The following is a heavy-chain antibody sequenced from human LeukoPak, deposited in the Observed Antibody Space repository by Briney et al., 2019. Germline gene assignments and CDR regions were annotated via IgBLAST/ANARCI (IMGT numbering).Heavy chain of an antibody. D-gene: IGHD1-26*01. Sequence: GGSLRLSCAASGFTFSSYSMNWVRQAPGKGLEWVSSISSSSSYIYYADSVKGRFTISRDNAKNSLYLQMNSLRAEDTAVYYCARGLVSGTYLEYFDSWGQGTLVTVSS. CDR1: GFTFSSYS. J-gene: IGHJ4*02. CDR2: ISSSSSYI. V-gene: IGHV3-21*01. CDR3: ARGLVSGTYLEYFDS.